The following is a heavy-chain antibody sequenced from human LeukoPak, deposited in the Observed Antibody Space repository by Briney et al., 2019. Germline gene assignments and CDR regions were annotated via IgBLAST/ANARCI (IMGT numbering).Heavy chain of an antibody. D-gene: IGHD6-13*01. CDR3: AKDPYSSSWYSNY. Sequence: PGGSLRLSCAASGFTSSSYAMSWVRQAPGKGLEWVSAISGSGGSTYYADSVKGRFTISRDNSKNTLYLQMNSLRAEDTAVYYCAKDPYSSSWYSNYWGQGTLVTVSS. J-gene: IGHJ4*02. V-gene: IGHV3-23*01. CDR1: GFTSSSYA. CDR2: ISGSGGST.